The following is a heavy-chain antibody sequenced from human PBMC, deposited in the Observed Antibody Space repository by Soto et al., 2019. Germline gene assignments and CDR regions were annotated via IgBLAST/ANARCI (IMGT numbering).Heavy chain of an antibody. CDR2: ITGNGGST. CDR1: GFGFSTYA. CDR3: AKDQFSSGWYNDYYYGLNV. D-gene: IGHD6-19*01. Sequence: GGALRRSCVATGFGFSTYAMIWVRQAPGKGLEWVSAITGNGGSTFYADPVKGRFTISRDNSRNTLYLQMNSLRGEDTAVYYCAKDQFSSGWYNDYYYGLNVWGQGTTVPVSS. J-gene: IGHJ6*02. V-gene: IGHV3-23*01.